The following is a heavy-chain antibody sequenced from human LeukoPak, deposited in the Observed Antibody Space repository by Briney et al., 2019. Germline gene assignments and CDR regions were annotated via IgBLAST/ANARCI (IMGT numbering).Heavy chain of an antibody. CDR3: ARVGVGTVAGNYFDD. V-gene: IGHV3-53*04. J-gene: IGHJ4*02. D-gene: IGHD6-19*01. CDR1: GFTVSSSY. Sequence: QPGGSLRLSCTASGFTVSSSYMTWVRQAPGKGLEWVSVIYGGGGTFYADSVKGRFTISRHNSENTLYLQMNNLRAEDTAVYYCARVGVGTVAGNYFDDWGQGTLVTVSS. CDR2: IYGGGGT.